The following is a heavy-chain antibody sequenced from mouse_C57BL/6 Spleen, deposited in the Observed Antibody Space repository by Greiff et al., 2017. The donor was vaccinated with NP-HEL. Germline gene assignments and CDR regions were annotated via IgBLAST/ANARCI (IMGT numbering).Heavy chain of an antibody. CDR2: ISYDGST. CDR1: GYSITSGYY. Sequence: EVKLVESGPGLVKPSQSLSLTCSVTGYSITSGYYWNWIRQFPGNKLEWMGYISYDGSTNYNPSLKNRISITRDTSKNQFFLKLTTVTTEDTAAYYCARDGTGTGDYWGQGTSVTVSS. J-gene: IGHJ4*01. V-gene: IGHV3-6*01. D-gene: IGHD4-1*01. CDR3: ARDGTGTGDY.